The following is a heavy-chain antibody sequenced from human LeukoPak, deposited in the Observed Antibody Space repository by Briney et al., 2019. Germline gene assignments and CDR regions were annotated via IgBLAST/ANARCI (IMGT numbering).Heavy chain of an antibody. CDR2: ISSSNSYI. V-gene: IGHV3-21*01. Sequence: PGGSLRLSCAASGFTFSSYSMNWVRQAPGKGLEWVSSISSSNSYIYYADSVKGRFTISRDNAKNSLYLQMNSLRAEDTAVYYCARDRAHCSSTSCYREAGWFDPWGQGTLVTVSS. CDR1: GFTFSSYS. J-gene: IGHJ5*02. D-gene: IGHD2-2*02. CDR3: ARDRAHCSSTSCYREAGWFDP.